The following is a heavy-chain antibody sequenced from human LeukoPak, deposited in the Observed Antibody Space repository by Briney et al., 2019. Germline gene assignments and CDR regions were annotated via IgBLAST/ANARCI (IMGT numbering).Heavy chain of an antibody. J-gene: IGHJ4*02. Sequence: PGESLRLSCAASGFTFSDYYMSWIRQAPGKGLEWVSYISSSSSYTNYADSVKGRFTISRDNAKNSLYLQMNSLRAEDTAVYYCARGALVVAATYPDYWGQGTLVTVSS. CDR3: ARGALVVAATYPDY. V-gene: IGHV3-11*06. D-gene: IGHD2-15*01. CDR1: GFTFSDYY. CDR2: ISSSSSYT.